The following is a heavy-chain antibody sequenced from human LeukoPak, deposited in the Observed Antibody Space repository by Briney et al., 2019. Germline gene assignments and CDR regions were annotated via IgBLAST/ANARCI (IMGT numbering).Heavy chain of an antibody. J-gene: IGHJ6*02. CDR2: IRSKAYGGTT. Sequence: PGRSLRLSCTASGFTFGDYAMGWVRQAPGKGLEWGGFIRSKAYGGTTEYAASGKGRFTISRDDSNSIAYLQMNSLKTEDTAVYYCTRAVDYYDSSGYYYPYFYYYGMDVWGQGTTVTVSS. V-gene: IGHV3-49*04. CDR3: TRAVDYYDSSGYYYPYFYYYGMDV. CDR1: GFTFGDYA. D-gene: IGHD3-22*01.